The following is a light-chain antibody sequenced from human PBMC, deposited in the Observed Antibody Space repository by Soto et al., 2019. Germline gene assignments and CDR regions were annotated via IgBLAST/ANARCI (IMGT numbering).Light chain of an antibody. CDR2: EVT. CDR1: GSDFGRYNR. V-gene: IGLV2-18*02. J-gene: IGLJ2*01. Sequence: QSALTQPPSVSGSPGQSVTISCTGTGSDFGRYNRVSWYQHTPGTAPKLLIYEVTNRPSGVPDRFSGSRSGNTASLTISGLQAEDDADYYCSSFTTSDTWGLGGGTKVTVL. CDR3: SSFTTSDTWG.